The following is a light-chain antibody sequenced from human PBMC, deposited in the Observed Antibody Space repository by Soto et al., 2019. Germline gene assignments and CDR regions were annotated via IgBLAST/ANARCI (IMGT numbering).Light chain of an antibody. V-gene: IGLV2-8*01. CDR1: SSDVGGYNY. J-gene: IGLJ1*01. CDR3: SSYAGSIYV. CDR2: EVS. Sequence: QSALTQPPSASGSPGQSVTISCTGTSSDVGGYNYVSWYQQHPGKAPKLMIYEVSKRPSGVPDRFSGFKSGNTASLTVSGLQAEDEADYYCSSYAGSIYVFGTGTKVTVL.